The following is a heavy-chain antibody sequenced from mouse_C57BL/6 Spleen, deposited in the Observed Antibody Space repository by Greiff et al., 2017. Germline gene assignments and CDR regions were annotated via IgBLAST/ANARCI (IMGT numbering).Heavy chain of an antibody. CDR2: IYPGSGST. CDR3: AREDSSGYSFAY. V-gene: IGHV1-55*01. CDR1: GYTFTSYW. Sequence: QVQLQQPGAELVKPGASVKMSCKASGYTFTSYWITWVKPRPGQGLEWIGDIYPGSGSTNYNEKFKSQATLTVDQSSSTAYMQRSSLTSEDSAVYYCAREDSSGYSFAYWGQGTLVTVSA. D-gene: IGHD3-2*02. J-gene: IGHJ3*01.